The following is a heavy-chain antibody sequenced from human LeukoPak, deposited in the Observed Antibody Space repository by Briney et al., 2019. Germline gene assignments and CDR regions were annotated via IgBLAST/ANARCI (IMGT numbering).Heavy chain of an antibody. Sequence: ASVKVACKASGYIFTGYYMHWVRQAPGQGLEWMGWINPNSGGTNYAQKFQGRVTMTRDTSITTAYMELSRLRSDDTAVYYCARGYCSSPRCYARNDFDYWGQGTLVTVSS. V-gene: IGHV1-2*02. D-gene: IGHD2-2*01. J-gene: IGHJ4*02. CDR2: INPNSGGT. CDR3: ARGYCSSPRCYARNDFDY. CDR1: GYIFTGYY.